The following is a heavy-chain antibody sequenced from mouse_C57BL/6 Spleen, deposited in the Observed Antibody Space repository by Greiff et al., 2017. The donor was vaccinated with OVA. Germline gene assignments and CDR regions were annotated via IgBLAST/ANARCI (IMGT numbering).Heavy chain of an antibody. V-gene: IGHV1-59*01. CDR1: GYTFTSYW. D-gene: IGHD2-4*01. Sequence: VQLQQPGAELVRPGTSVKLSCKASGYTFTSYWMHWVKQRPGQGLEWIGVIDPSDSYSHYHQKFKGKATMTVDTSSSTASLQLSSLTSEDSSVYYCARYYYYDVGAMDYWGQGTSVTVSS. CDR2: IDPSDSYS. J-gene: IGHJ4*01. CDR3: ARYYYYDVGAMDY.